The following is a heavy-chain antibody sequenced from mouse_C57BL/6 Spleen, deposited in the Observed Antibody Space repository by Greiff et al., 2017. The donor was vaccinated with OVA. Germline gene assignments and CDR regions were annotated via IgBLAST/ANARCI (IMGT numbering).Heavy chain of an antibody. CDR1: GSAFRSYW. J-gene: IGHJ4*01. CDR2: IYPGDGDT. Sequence: VQLQQSGAELVKPGASVKISCKASGSAFRSYWMNWVKQRPGKGLEWIGQIYPGDGDTNYNGKFKGKATLTADKSSSTAYMQLSSLTSEDSAVYFCARGDGYPYAMDYWGQGTSVTVSS. D-gene: IGHD2-3*01. V-gene: IGHV1-80*01. CDR3: ARGDGYPYAMDY.